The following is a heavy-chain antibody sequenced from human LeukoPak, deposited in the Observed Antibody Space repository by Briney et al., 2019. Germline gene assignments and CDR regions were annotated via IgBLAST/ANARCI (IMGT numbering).Heavy chain of an antibody. V-gene: IGHV1-69*06. CDR3: AKCQIPLRYSSGWYY. Sequence: ASVKVSCKASGGTFSSYAISWVRQAPGQGLEWMGGIIPIFGTANYAQKFQGRVTITADKSTSTAYMELSSLRSEDTAVYYCAKCQIPLRYSSGWYYWGQGTLVTVSS. D-gene: IGHD6-19*01. J-gene: IGHJ4*02. CDR2: IIPIFGTA. CDR1: GGTFSSYA.